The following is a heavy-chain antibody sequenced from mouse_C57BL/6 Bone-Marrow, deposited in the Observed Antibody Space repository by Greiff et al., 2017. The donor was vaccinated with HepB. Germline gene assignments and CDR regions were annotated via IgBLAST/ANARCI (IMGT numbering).Heavy chain of an antibody. V-gene: IGHV14-2*01. CDR2: IDPEDGET. J-gene: IGHJ3*01. CDR1: GFNIKDYY. D-gene: IGHD2-1*01. Sequence: VQLKQSGAELVKPGASVKLSCTASGFNIKDYYMHWVKQRTEQGLEWIGRIDPEDGETKYAPKFQGKATITADQSSNTAYLQLISLTAEDTAVYYCARSRGNYPAWFAYWGQGTLVTVSA. CDR3: ARSRGNYPAWFAY.